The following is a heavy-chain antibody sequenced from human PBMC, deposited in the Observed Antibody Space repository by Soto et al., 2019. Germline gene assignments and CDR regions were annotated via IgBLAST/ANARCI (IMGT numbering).Heavy chain of an antibody. CDR3: ARGRRTYCSGGSCYLQLYYFDY. J-gene: IGHJ4*02. Sequence: ASVKVSCKASGYTFTGYYMHWVRQAPGQGLEWMGWINPNSGGTNYAQKFQGWVTMTRDTSISTAYMELSRLRSDDTDVYYCARGRRTYCSGGSCYLQLYYFDYWGQGTLVTVSS. D-gene: IGHD2-15*01. CDR2: INPNSGGT. CDR1: GYTFTGYY. V-gene: IGHV1-2*04.